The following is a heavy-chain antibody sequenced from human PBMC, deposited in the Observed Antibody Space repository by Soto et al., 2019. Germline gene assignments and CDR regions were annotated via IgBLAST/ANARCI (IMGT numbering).Heavy chain of an antibody. Sequence: EVQLVESGGGLVQPGGSLRLSCAASGFPVSSNYMSWVRQAPGKGLEWVSVIYSGGSTYYADSVKGRFTISRDNSENTLYLQMNSLRAEDTAVYYCARTCSGGTCSFDYWGQGTLVTVSS. D-gene: IGHD2-15*01. V-gene: IGHV3-66*01. J-gene: IGHJ4*02. CDR3: ARTCSGGTCSFDY. CDR2: IYSGGST. CDR1: GFPVSSNY.